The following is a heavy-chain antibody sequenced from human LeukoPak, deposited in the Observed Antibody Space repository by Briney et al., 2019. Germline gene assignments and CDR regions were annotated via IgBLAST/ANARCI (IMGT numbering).Heavy chain of an antibody. Sequence: SETLSLTCTVSSGSISDYYWSWIRQSAGKGLEWIGRISSSGSTNYNPSLKSRVTMSVDTSKNRFSLNLTSVTAADTAVYYCAREVEAAGRGFDPCGQGTLVTVCS. CDR3: AREVEAAGRGFDP. J-gene: IGHJ5*02. CDR1: SGSISDYY. D-gene: IGHD6-13*01. V-gene: IGHV4-4*07. CDR2: ISSSGST.